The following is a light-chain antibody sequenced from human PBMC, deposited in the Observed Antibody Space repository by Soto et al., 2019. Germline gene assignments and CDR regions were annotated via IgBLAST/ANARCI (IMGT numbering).Light chain of an antibody. J-gene: IGKJ4*01. Sequence: EIVMTQSPATLSVSPGERATLSCRASQSIGNNLAWYQQKPGQAPRLLMFGASTRATGVPARFSGSASGTEFTLTVSSLQSEDFAVYYGHQYNDWPGTTFGGGTKVEIK. V-gene: IGKV3-15*01. CDR1: QSIGNN. CDR3: HQYNDWPGTT. CDR2: GAS.